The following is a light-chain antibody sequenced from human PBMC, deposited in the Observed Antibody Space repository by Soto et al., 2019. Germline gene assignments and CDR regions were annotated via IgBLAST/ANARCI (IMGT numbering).Light chain of an antibody. J-gene: IGLJ1*01. CDR3: QAWDRSTLYV. V-gene: IGLV3-1*01. CDR2: QDS. CDR1: KLGNKF. Sequence: SYELTQPPSVSVSPGQTASITCTGDKLGNKFGCWYQQKPGPSPIFVMYQDSKRPSGIPGRCSGSNSGNTATLTISETQAMDEDDYYCQAWDRSTLYVFGTGTKLTVL.